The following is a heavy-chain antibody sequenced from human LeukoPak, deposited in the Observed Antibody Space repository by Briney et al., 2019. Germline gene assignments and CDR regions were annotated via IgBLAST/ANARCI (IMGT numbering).Heavy chain of an antibody. CDR2: IPYSGST. CDR1: GGSINSGNYY. Sequence: SQTLSLTCTVSGGSINSGNYYWSWIRQYPGKGLEWIGYIPYSGSTYYNPSLKSGVTISVDTSKNQFSLKLNSVTAADTAVYYCARDAYYDSSGYRKDAFDIWGQGTMVTVSS. V-gene: IGHV4-31*03. CDR3: ARDAYYDSSGYRKDAFDI. D-gene: IGHD3-22*01. J-gene: IGHJ3*02.